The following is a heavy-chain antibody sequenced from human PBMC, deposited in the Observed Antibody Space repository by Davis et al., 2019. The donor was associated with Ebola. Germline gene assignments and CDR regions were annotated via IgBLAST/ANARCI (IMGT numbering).Heavy chain of an antibody. CDR3: ARAPQSDIAAAGT. CDR1: GFTFSSYG. D-gene: IGHD6-13*01. CDR2: ISSSSSYI. J-gene: IGHJ5*02. Sequence: PGGSLRLSCAASGFTFSSYGMNWVRQAPGKGLEWVSSISSSSSYIYYADSVKGRFTISRDNSKNTLYLQMTSLRAEDTAVYYCARAPQSDIAAAGTWGQGTLVTVSS. V-gene: IGHV3-21*01.